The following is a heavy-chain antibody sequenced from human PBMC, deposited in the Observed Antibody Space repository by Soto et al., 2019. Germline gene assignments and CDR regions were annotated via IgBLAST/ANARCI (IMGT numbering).Heavy chain of an antibody. CDR1: GYSFTSYW. D-gene: IGHD3-3*01. V-gene: IGHV5-51*01. CDR3: ARSYYDFWSGYYYFDY. J-gene: IGHJ4*02. CDR2: IYPGDSDT. Sequence: PGESLKISCKGSGYSFTSYWIGWVRQMPGKGLEWMGIIYPGDSDTRYSPSFQGQVTISADKSISTAYLQWSSLKASDTAMYYCARSYYDFWSGYYYFDYWCQGTLVTVSS.